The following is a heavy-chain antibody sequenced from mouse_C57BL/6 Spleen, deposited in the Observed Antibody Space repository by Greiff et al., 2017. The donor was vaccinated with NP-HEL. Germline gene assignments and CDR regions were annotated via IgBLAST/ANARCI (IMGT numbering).Heavy chain of an antibody. Sequence: VQLQQPGAELVRPGSSVKLSCKASGYTFTSYWMHWVKQRPIQGLEWIGNIDPSDSGTHYNQKFKDKATLTVDKSSSTAYMQLSSLTSEDSAVYYCARSPTTATYYFDYWGQGTTLTVSS. D-gene: IGHD1-2*01. V-gene: IGHV1-52*01. CDR3: ARSPTTATYYFDY. CDR2: IDPSDSGT. J-gene: IGHJ2*01. CDR1: GYTFTSYW.